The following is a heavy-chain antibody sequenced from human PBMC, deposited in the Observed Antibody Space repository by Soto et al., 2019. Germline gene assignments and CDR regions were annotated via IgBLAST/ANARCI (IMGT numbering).Heavy chain of an antibody. CDR3: ARSGVTGIVIPSHWFDP. CDR2: ISSSGST. Sequence: SETLSLTCTVSGDSIGGVGYWSWIRQFPGRGLEWIGCISSSGSTYYNPALNNRISLSLDTSQNQFSLKLLSVTAADTAIYCCARSGVTGIVIPSHWFDPWGQGTLVTVSS. D-gene: IGHD2-21*02. V-gene: IGHV4-31*03. CDR1: GDSIGGVGY. J-gene: IGHJ5*02.